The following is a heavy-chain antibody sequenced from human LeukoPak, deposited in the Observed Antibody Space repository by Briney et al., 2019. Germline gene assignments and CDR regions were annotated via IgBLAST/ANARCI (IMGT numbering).Heavy chain of an antibody. CDR1: GGSISGFY. D-gene: IGHD3-22*01. CDR2: IYYTGSN. CDR3: ARSYYDSSGYRYYDY. V-gene: IGHV4-59*01. Sequence: SETLSLICSVSGGSISGFYWSWIRQPPGKGLEWIRHIYYTGSNYNRPSLKTRVTMSLDTSKDQLFLNLSSLTAADTAVYYCARSYYDSSGYRYYDYWGQGTLVTVSS. J-gene: IGHJ4*02.